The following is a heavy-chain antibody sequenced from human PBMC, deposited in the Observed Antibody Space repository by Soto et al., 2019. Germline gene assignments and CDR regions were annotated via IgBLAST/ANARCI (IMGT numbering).Heavy chain of an antibody. CDR3: ARDDSTPQQGVYYHYGMDV. CDR2: ISSSSSYI. J-gene: IGHJ6*02. Sequence: VGSLRLSCAVSGFTVSYNYMNWVRQAPGKGLEWVSSISSSSSYIYYADSVKGRFTISRDNAKNSLYLQMNSLRAEDTAVYYCARDDSTPQQGVYYHYGMDVWGQGTTVTVSS. V-gene: IGHV3-21*01. D-gene: IGHD2-21*02. CDR1: GFTVSYNY.